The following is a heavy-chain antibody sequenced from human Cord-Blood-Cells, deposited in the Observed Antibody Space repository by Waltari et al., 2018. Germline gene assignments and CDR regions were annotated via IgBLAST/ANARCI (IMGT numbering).Heavy chain of an antibody. V-gene: IGHV5-51*01. CDR1: GYSFTSYW. D-gene: IGHD3-22*01. CDR3: ARHRYYYDSSGYWDY. J-gene: IGHJ4*02. Sequence: EVQLVQSGAEVKKPGESLKISCKGSGYSFTSYWIGWVRQMPGKGLEWMWIIYPGDSDTRYSPSFQGPVTISAKKSISTAYLQWSSLKASDTAMYYCARHRYYYDSSGYWDYWGQGTLVTVSS. CDR2: IYPGDSDT.